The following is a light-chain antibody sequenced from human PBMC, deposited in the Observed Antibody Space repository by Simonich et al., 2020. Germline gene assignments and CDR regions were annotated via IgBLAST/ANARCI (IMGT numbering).Light chain of an antibody. CDR1: QSVLYSSNNKNY. CDR2: WAA. Sequence: DIVMTQSPDSLAVSLGERATINCKSSQSVLYSSNNKNYLAWYQQKPAQPPKLLIYWAATRGAGVADHLSGSGAGTDVSPTISSLQAEDVAADYCQQYYSTPYTFGQGTKLEIK. CDR3: QQYYSTPYT. J-gene: IGKJ2*01. V-gene: IGKV4-1*01.